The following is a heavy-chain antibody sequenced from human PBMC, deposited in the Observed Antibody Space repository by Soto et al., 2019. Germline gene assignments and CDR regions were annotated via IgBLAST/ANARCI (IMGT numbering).Heavy chain of an antibody. CDR1: GFTFSSCG. D-gene: IGHD2-2*01. Sequence: GGSLRLSCAASGFTFSSCGMHWVRQAPGKGLEWVAVIWYDGSNKYYADSVKGRFTISRDNSKNTLYLQMNSLRAEDTAVYYCASSLAQLPRIWGQGTMVTVSS. CDR2: IWYDGSNK. V-gene: IGHV3-33*01. CDR3: ASSLAQLPRI. J-gene: IGHJ3*02.